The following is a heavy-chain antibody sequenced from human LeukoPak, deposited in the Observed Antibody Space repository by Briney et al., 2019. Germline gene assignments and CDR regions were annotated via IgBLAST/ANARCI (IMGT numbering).Heavy chain of an antibody. J-gene: IGHJ3*02. CDR2: IYYSGST. V-gene: IGHV4-59*01. CDR3: TRDKGGYLKDGFDI. D-gene: IGHD6-25*01. Sequence: SETLSLTCTVSGGSISSYYWSWIRQPPGEGQEGMGYIYYSGSTNYNPSLKSRVTISVDTSKNQFSLRLSSVTAADTAVYYCTRDKGGYLKDGFDIWGQGTMVTVSS. CDR1: GGSISSYY.